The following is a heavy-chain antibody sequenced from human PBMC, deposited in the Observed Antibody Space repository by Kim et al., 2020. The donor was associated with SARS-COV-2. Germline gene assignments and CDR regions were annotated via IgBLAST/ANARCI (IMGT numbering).Heavy chain of an antibody. CDR3: ARGYSSSWYWAFDI. J-gene: IGHJ3*02. Sequence: YPGSVKGRFTSSRENAKNSLYHQMNSLRAGDTAVYYCARGYSSSWYWAFDIWGQGTMVTVSS. D-gene: IGHD6-13*01. V-gene: IGHV3-13*01.